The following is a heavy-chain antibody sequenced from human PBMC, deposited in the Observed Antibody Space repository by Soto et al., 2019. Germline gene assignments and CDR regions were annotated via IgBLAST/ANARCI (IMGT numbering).Heavy chain of an antibody. V-gene: IGHV4-59*01. CDR2: IYYSGST. J-gene: IGHJ6*03. Sequence: SETLSLTCTVSGGSISSYYWSWIRQPPGKGLEWIGYIYYSGSTNYNPSLKSRVTISVDTSKNQFSLKLSSVTAADTAVYYCARVSGDDYYYYMDVWGKGTTVTVSS. CDR3: ARVSGDDYYYYMDV. D-gene: IGHD7-27*01. CDR1: GGSISSYY.